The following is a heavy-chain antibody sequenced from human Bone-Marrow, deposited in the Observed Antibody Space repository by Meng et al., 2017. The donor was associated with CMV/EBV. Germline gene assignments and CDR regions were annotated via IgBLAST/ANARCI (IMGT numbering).Heavy chain of an antibody. CDR3: ARATPSAIFGVVQMAYYYGMDV. J-gene: IGHJ6*02. CDR1: GFTFSSYS. D-gene: IGHD3-3*01. V-gene: IGHV3-74*01. CDR2: INSDGSST. Sequence: ETLSLTCAASGFTFSSYSMNWVRQAPGKGLVWVSRINSDGSSTSYADSVKGRFTISRDNAKNTLYLQMNSLRAEDTAVYYCARATPSAIFGVVQMAYYYGMDVWGQGTTVTVSS.